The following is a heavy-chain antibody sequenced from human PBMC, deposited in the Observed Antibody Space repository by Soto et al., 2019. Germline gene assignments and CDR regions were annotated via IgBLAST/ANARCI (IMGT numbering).Heavy chain of an antibody. CDR2: IHHGGTT. CDR3: AASCVACGGFNYYGMDV. Sequence: SETLSLTCTVSGTSISRDPAYWSWIRQHPGRGLEWIGYIHHGGTTYYNPSLKSRVTISIDTSQNQFSLKLNSVTAADTAVYYCAASCVACGGFNYYGMDVWGQGTTVT. D-gene: IGHD5-12*01. J-gene: IGHJ6*02. CDR1: GTSISRDPAY. V-gene: IGHV4-31*03.